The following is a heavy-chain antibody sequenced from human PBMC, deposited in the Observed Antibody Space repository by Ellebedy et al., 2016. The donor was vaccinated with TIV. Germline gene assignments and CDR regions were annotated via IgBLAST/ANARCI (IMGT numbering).Heavy chain of an antibody. CDR3: VKARDARNSDY. J-gene: IGHJ4*02. V-gene: IGHV3-23*01. D-gene: IGHD1-14*01. Sequence: PGGSLRLSCAASGFTFSSYGMTRVRQAPGEGLEWVSAISSNGEATFYADSVKGRFTISRANSKNRLYLQMNSLRAEDTAIYYCVKARDARNSDYWGQGILVTVSS. CDR1: GFTFSSYG. CDR2: ISSNGEAT.